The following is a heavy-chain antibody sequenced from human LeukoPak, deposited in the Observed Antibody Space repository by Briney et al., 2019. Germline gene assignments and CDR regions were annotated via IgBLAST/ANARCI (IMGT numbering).Heavy chain of an antibody. CDR3: ARDHEDIVTTIWGEGLNI. J-gene: IGHJ3*02. CDR2: IYTSGST. V-gene: IGHV4-4*07. CDR1: GGSISSYY. D-gene: IGHD5-12*01. Sequence: PSETLSLTCTVSGGSISSYYWSWIRQPAGKGLEWIGHIYTSGSTKYNPSLKGRVTMSVDTSKNQFSLNLSSVTAADTAVYYCARDHEDIVTTIWGEGLNIWGQGTVVTVSS.